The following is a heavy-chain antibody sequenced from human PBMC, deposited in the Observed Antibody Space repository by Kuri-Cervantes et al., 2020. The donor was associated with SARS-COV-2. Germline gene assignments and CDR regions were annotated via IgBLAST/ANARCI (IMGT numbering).Heavy chain of an antibody. V-gene: IGHV4-61*01. D-gene: IGHD3-9*01. CDR2: IYYSGST. CDR1: GGSVSSGSYY. CDR3: ARDKGILTGYYTGWFDP. J-gene: IGHJ5*02. Sequence: SETLSLTCTVSGGSVSSGSYYWSWIRQPPGKGLEWIGYIYYSGSTNYNPSLKSRVTISVDTSKNQFSLKLSSVTAADTAVYYCARDKGILTGYYTGWFDPWGQGTRVTVSS.